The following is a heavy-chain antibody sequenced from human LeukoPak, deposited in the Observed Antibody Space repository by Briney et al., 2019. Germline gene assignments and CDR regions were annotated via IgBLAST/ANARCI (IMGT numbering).Heavy chain of an antibody. D-gene: IGHD1-14*01. V-gene: IGHV4-59*01. CDR2: IYYSGST. CDR3: ARDRSEFDY. Sequence: SETLSLTCTVSGGSISSYYWSWIRQPPGKGLEWIGYIYYSGSTNYNPSLKGRVTISVDTSKNQFSLKLNSVTAADTAVYYCARDRSEFDYWGQGTLVTVSS. J-gene: IGHJ4*02. CDR1: GGSISSYY.